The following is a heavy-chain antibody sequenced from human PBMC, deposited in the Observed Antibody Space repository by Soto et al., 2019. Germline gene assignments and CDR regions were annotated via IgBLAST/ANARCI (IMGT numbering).Heavy chain of an antibody. Sequence: SETLSLTCTVSGGSISSGGYYWSWIRQHPGKGLEWIGYIYYSGSTYYNPSLKSRVTISVDTSKNQFSLKLSSVTAADTAVYYCAREERLYGGNYFYWGQGTLVTVSS. CDR2: IYYSGST. CDR3: AREERLYGGNYFY. CDR1: GGSISSGGYY. J-gene: IGHJ4*02. D-gene: IGHD4-17*01. V-gene: IGHV4-31*03.